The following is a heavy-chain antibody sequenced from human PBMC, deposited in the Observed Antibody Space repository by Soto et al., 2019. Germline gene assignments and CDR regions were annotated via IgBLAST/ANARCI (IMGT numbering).Heavy chain of an antibody. D-gene: IGHD5-18*01. Sequence: EVQLLESGGGLVQPGGSLRLSCAASGFTFSSYAMNWVRQAPGKGLEWVSGISGSGTNTYYADSVKGRFTISRDNSKNTPYLQANSLRAEDTAVYYCAKDRRGYSYGSLDYWGQGTLVTVSS. CDR1: GFTFSSYA. J-gene: IGHJ4*02. CDR2: ISGSGTNT. V-gene: IGHV3-23*01. CDR3: AKDRRGYSYGSLDY.